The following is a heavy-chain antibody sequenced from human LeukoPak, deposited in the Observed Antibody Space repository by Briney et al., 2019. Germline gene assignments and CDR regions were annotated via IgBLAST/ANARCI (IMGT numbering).Heavy chain of an antibody. D-gene: IGHD3-9*01. CDR3: AKLPYFAYFDY. Sequence: GESLRLSCAASGFTFSSYAMNWVRQAPGKGLEWVSAISGSGGSIYYADSVKGRFTISRDNSKNTLYLQMNSLRAEDTAVYHCAKLPYFAYFDYWGQGTLVSVPS. V-gene: IGHV3-23*01. CDR1: GFTFSSYA. J-gene: IGHJ4*02. CDR2: ISGSGGSI.